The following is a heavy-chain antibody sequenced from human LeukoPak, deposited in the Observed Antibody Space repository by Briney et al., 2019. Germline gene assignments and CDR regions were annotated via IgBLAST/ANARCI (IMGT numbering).Heavy chain of an antibody. J-gene: IGHJ4*02. V-gene: IGHV3-30*02. CDR2: IRYDGSNK. CDR1: GFTFSSYG. D-gene: IGHD6-13*01. CDR3: AKKGSSSLDY. Sequence: GGSLRLSCAASGFTFSSYGMHWVRQAPGKGLEWVAFIRYDGSNKYYADSVKGRFTISRDNSKNTLYLQMNTLRAEDTAVYYCAKKGSSSLDYWGQGTLVTVSS.